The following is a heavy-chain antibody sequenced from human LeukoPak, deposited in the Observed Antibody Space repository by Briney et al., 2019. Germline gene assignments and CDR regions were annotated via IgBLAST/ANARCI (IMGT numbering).Heavy chain of an antibody. CDR3: AKHIYLTMFGVVIDNWFDP. CDR2: INGGGGHT. D-gene: IGHD3-3*01. J-gene: IGHJ5*02. CDR1: GFTFSSYA. V-gene: IGHV3-23*01. Sequence: GGSLRLSCAASGFTFSSYAMSWVRQAPGKGLEWVSTINGGGGHTDYADSVKGRFTISRDNSKNTLFLQMSSLRADDTAIYYCAKHIYLTMFGVVIDNWFDPWGQGTLVTVSS.